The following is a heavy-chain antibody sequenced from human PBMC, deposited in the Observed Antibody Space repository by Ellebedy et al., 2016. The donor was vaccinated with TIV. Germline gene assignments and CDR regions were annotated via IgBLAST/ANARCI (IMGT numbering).Heavy chain of an antibody. J-gene: IGHJ4*02. D-gene: IGHD6-19*01. CDR1: GFTFNNYA. V-gene: IGHV3-30-3*01. CDR2: LSFDGSSE. Sequence: GESLKISCAASGFTFNNYAMHWVRQAPGKGLEWVAVLSFDGSSEFYADSVKGRFTISRDNSMTTLYLEMNILRAEDTAVYYCARDLDKSSGWYGGAAYWGQGTLVTVSS. CDR3: ARDLDKSSGWYGGAAY.